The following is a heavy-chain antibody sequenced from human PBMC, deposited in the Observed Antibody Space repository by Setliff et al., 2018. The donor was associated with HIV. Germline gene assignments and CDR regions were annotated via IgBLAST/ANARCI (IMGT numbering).Heavy chain of an antibody. V-gene: IGHV4-34*01. CDR2: INHRGST. D-gene: IGHD1-26*01. J-gene: IGHJ4*02. Sequence: PSETLSLTCAVYGGSFSGYYWXGGRQNQGKGLXXXGEINHRGSTNYNPSLKSRVTISVDTSKNQFSLKLSSVTAADTAVYYCARGRGGSYYLSIPLYYYWGQGTLVTVSS. CDR3: ARGRGGSYYLSIPLYYY. CDR1: GGSFSGYY.